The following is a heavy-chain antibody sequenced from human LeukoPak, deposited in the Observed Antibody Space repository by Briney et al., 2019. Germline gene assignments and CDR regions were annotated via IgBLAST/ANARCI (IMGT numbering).Heavy chain of an antibody. D-gene: IGHD6-13*01. CDR1: GFTFGDYA. CDR3: TRDGSIAAAGTVEFDY. J-gene: IGHJ4*02. CDR2: IRSKAYGGTT. V-gene: IGHV3-49*03. Sequence: GGSLRLSCTASGFTFGDYAMSWFRQAPGKGLEWVGFIRSKAYGGTTEYAASVKGRFTISRDDSKSIAYLQMNSLKTEDTAVYYCTRDGSIAAAGTVEFDYWGQGTLVTVSS.